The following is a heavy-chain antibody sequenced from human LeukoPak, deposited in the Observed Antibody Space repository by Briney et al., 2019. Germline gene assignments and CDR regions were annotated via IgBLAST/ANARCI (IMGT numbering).Heavy chain of an antibody. CDR2: IGSSGRTI. Sequence: GGSLRLSCAASGLTFSDYYMSWIRQAPGKGLEWVSYIGSSGRTIYYADSVKGRFTISRDNAKNSLYLQMNSLRAEDTAVYYCARDGKAVAVAFDIWGQGTMVTVSS. V-gene: IGHV3-11*04. CDR1: GLTFSDYY. J-gene: IGHJ3*02. D-gene: IGHD6-19*01. CDR3: ARDGKAVAVAFDI.